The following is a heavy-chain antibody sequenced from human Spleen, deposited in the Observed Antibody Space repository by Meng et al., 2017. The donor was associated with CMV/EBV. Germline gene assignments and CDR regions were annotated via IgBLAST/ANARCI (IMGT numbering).Heavy chain of an antibody. CDR1: GFAFSSYA. CDR2: ISYDGVDK. CDR3: ARENGVGAALDF. D-gene: IGHD1-26*01. Sequence: GESLKISCAGSGFAFSSYAIHWVRQAPGKGLEWVAIISYDGVDKYYADFVKGRFPISRDNSKNTVYLQMNSLRTEDTAVYYCARENGVGAALDFWGQGTLVTVSS. J-gene: IGHJ4*02. V-gene: IGHV3-30-3*01.